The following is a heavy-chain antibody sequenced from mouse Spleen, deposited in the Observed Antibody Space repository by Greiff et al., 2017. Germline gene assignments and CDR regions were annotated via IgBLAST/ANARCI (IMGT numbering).Heavy chain of an antibody. CDR3: ARGDSHWYFDV. CDR1: GYTFTSYW. V-gene: IGHV1-61*01. D-gene: IGHD2-12*01. Sequence: QVQLQQPGAELVRPGSSVKLSCKASGYTFTSYWMDWVKQRPGQGLEWIGNIYPSDSETHYNQKFKDKATLTVDKSSSTAYMQLSSLTSEDSAVYYCARGDSHWYFDVWGAGTPVTVSS. CDR2: IYPSDSET. J-gene: IGHJ1*01.